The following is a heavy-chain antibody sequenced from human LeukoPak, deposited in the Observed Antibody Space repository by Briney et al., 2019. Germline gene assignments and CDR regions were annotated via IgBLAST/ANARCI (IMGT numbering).Heavy chain of an antibody. Sequence: SETLSLTCTVSGGSISSSSYYWGWIRQPPGKGLEWIGRIYYSGSTYYNPSLKSRVTISVDTSKNQFSLKLSSVTAADTAVYYCARHGIVLLWFGELPATFDYWGQGTLVTVSS. CDR3: ARHGIVLLWFGELPATFDY. V-gene: IGHV4-39*01. CDR1: GGSISSSSYY. D-gene: IGHD3-10*01. J-gene: IGHJ4*02. CDR2: IYYSGST.